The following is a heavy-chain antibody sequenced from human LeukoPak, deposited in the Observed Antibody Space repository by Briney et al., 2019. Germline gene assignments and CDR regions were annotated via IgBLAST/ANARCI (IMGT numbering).Heavy chain of an antibody. V-gene: IGHV3-30*03. CDR1: GLTFSSYG. CDR2: ISYDGSNK. CDR3: ARISQMSDFDH. Sequence: PGGSLRLSCAASGLTFSSYGMHWVRQAPGKGLEWVAVISYDGSNKYYTDSVKGRFTISRDNSKNTLYLQMNSLRAEDTAVYYCARISQMSDFDHWGQGTLVTVSS. J-gene: IGHJ4*02. D-gene: IGHD5-24*01.